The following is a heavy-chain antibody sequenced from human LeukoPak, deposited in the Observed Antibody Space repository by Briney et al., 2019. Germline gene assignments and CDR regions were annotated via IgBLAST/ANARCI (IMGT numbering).Heavy chain of an antibody. Sequence: PGGSLRLSCAASGFTFSNYWMSWVRQAPGKGLEWLANINQDGSEIYYVDSVKGRFTISRDNAKNLLYLQMNSLRAEDTAVYHCARDRRYYDSSAYYLDAFDIWGQGTMVTVSS. D-gene: IGHD3-22*01. CDR1: GFTFSNYW. CDR2: INQDGSEI. J-gene: IGHJ3*02. CDR3: ARDRRYYDSSAYYLDAFDI. V-gene: IGHV3-7*01.